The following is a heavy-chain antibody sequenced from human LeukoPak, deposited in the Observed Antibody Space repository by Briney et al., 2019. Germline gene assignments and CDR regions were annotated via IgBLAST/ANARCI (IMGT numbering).Heavy chain of an antibody. CDR1: GFTFSTYW. CDR3: ARVGVPLVRYRDYYYYGMDV. D-gene: IGHD6-13*01. CDR2: IKQDGSEK. Sequence: GGSLRLSCAASGFTFSTYWMSWVRQAPGKGLEWAANIKQDGSEKYYVDSVKGRFTISRDNAKNSLDLQMNSLRAEDTAVYYCARVGVPLVRYRDYYYYGMDVWGQGTTVTVSS. J-gene: IGHJ6*02. V-gene: IGHV3-7*01.